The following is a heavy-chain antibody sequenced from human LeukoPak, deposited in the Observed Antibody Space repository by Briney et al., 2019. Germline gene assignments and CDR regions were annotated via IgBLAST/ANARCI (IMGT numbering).Heavy chain of an antibody. V-gene: IGHV5-51*01. D-gene: IGHD2-2*01. CDR1: GYTFTSYW. Sequence: KVSCKASGYTFTSYWIGCVRHMPGKSLEWMGIIYPGDSDTRSSPSFQGQVAISADKSISTAYLQWSSLKASDTAMYYCARHAVYCSSTSCWYFDYWGQGTLVTVSS. J-gene: IGHJ4*02. CDR2: IYPGDSDT. CDR3: ARHAVYCSSTSCWYFDY.